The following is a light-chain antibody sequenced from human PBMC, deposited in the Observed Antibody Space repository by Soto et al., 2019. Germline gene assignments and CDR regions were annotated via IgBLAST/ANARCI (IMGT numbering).Light chain of an antibody. V-gene: IGKV3-20*01. CDR2: GAS. CDR1: QSIRSSY. J-gene: IGKJ1*01. CDR3: QQYGSSSWT. Sequence: EILLTQSRGSLSLSPGKRATLSCRASQSIRSSYLAWYQQRPGQAPRLLIYGASSRATGIPDRFSGSGSGTEFTLTISRLETEDFAVYYCQQYGSSSWTFGQGTKWISN.